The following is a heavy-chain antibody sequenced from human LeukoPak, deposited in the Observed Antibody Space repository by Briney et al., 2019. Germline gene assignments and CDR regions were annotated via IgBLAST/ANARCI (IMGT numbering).Heavy chain of an antibody. Sequence: SETLSLTCTVSGGSISSYYWSWIRQPPGKGLEWIGYIYYSGSTNYNPSLKSRVTISVDTSKNQFSLKLSSVTAADTAVYYCARVPMAAAGTGPNYYYYGMDVWGQGTTVTVSS. D-gene: IGHD6-13*01. CDR1: GGSISSYY. V-gene: IGHV4-59*01. CDR2: IYYSGST. J-gene: IGHJ6*02. CDR3: ARVPMAAAGTGPNYYYYGMDV.